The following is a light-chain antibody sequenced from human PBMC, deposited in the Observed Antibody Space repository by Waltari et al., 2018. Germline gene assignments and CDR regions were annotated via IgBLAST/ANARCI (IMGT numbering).Light chain of an antibody. CDR2: GAS. Sequence: EIVLTQSPGTLSLSPGERATLSCRASQSVSSSYLAWYQQKPGQAPRVLIHGASTRATGIPARFSGSGSGTDFTLTISRLEPEDFAVYYCQQYGSSPWTFGQGTKVEIK. J-gene: IGKJ1*01. V-gene: IGKV3-20*01. CDR1: QSVSSSY. CDR3: QQYGSSPWT.